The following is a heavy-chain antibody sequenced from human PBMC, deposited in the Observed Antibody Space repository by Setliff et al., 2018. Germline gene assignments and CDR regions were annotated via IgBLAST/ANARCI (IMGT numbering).Heavy chain of an antibody. Sequence: SETLSLTCTVSGGSISSGSYYWSWIRQPAGKGLEWIGHIYTSGSTNYNPSLKSRVTISVDTSKNQFSLKLSSVTAADTAVYYCARAYVWFGANRFDPWGQGTLVTVSS. V-gene: IGHV4-61*09. J-gene: IGHJ5*02. CDR2: IYTSGST. D-gene: IGHD3-10*01. CDR1: GGSISSGSYY. CDR3: ARAYVWFGANRFDP.